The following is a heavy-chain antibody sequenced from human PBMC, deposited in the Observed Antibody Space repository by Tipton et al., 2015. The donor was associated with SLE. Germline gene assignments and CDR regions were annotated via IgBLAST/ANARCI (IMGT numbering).Heavy chain of an antibody. CDR3: AREGDLGGAFDI. CDR1: GYTFTGYY. J-gene: IGHJ3*02. V-gene: IGHV1-2*02. D-gene: IGHD3-16*01. Sequence: SCAASGYTFTGYYMHWVRQAPGQGLEWMGWINPNSGGTNYAQKFQGRVTMTRDTSISTACMELSRLRSDDTAVYYCAREGDLGGAFDIWGQGTMVTVSS. CDR2: INPNSGGT.